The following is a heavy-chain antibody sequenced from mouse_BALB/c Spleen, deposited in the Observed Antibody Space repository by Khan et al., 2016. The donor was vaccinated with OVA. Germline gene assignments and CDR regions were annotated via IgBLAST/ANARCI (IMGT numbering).Heavy chain of an antibody. Sequence: QVQLQQPGPGLVQPSQSLSITCTVSGFSLANYSVHWVRQSPGKGLEWLGVIWSAGSTDYNAAFMSRLTINKDNSRSPVFFKMNSLQPNDTSIYYCARRGYDYGRGALFAYWGQGTLVTVSA. CDR3: ARRGYDYGRGALFAY. V-gene: IGHV2-2*02. D-gene: IGHD2-4*01. CDR1: GFSLANYS. CDR2: IWSAGST. J-gene: IGHJ3*01.